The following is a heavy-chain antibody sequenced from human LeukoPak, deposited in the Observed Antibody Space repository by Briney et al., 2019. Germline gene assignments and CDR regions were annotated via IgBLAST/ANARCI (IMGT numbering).Heavy chain of an antibody. J-gene: IGHJ4*02. V-gene: IGHV3-23*01. CDR2: ISGSGGST. D-gene: IGHD1-1*01. CDR3: AKATGTLGN. Sequence: GGSLRLSCAASGFTYSKYAMSWVRQAPGKGLEWVSAISGSGGSTYNADSVKGRFTISRDNSKNTLYLQMNSLRAEDTAIYYCAKATGTLGNWGQGTLVTVSS. CDR1: GFTYSKYA.